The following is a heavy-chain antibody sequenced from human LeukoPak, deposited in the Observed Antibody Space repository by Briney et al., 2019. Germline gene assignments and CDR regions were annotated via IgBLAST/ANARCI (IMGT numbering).Heavy chain of an antibody. CDR3: ARDPNADSTFDY. J-gene: IGHJ4*02. Sequence: SETLSLTCTVSGGSISSNYWSWLRQPPGKGLEWLAYIYHSGITNHNPSLKSRVTTSIDTPKNQFSLKLSSVTAADTAVYYCARDPNADSTFDYWGQGTLVTVSS. D-gene: IGHD4-17*01. CDR1: GGSISSNY. V-gene: IGHV4-59*01. CDR2: IYHSGIT.